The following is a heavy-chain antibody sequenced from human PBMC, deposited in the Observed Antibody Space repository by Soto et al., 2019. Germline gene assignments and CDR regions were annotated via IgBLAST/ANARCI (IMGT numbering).Heavy chain of an antibody. CDR3: AKARLRFLEWFNYGMDV. D-gene: IGHD3-3*01. CDR2: INPNSGGT. V-gene: IGHV1-2*02. CDR1: GYTFTGYY. J-gene: IGHJ6*02. Sequence: ASVKVSCKASGYTFTGYYMHWVRQAPGQGLEWMGWINPNSGGTNYAQKFQGRVTMTRDTSISTAYMELSRLRSDDTAVYYCAKARLRFLEWFNYGMDVWGQGTTVTVSS.